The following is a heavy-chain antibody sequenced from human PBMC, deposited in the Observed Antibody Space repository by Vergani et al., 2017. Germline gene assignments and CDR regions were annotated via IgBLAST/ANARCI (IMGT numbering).Heavy chain of an antibody. D-gene: IGHD3-10*01. Sequence: QVQLQESGPGLVKPPGTLSLTCAVSGGSISSSNWWSWVRQPPGKGLEWIGEIYHSGSTNYNPSLKSRVTISVDKSKNQFSLKLSSVTAADTAVYYCARLSLLWFGELLANYYGMDVWGQGTTVTVSS. CDR2: IYHSGST. J-gene: IGHJ6*02. CDR3: ARLSLLWFGELLANYYGMDV. CDR1: GGSISSSNW. V-gene: IGHV4-4*03.